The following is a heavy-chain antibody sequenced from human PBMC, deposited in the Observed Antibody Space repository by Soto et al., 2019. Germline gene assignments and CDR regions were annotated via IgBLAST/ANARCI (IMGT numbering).Heavy chain of an antibody. Sequence: GSLRLSCAASGFTCSSYAMSWVRQAPGKGLEWVSAISGSGGSTYYAESVKCRFTISRDNSKNTLYLQMNSLRAEDTAVYYCARDARRGGSSGNWFDPWGQGTLVTVSS. CDR1: GFTCSSYA. CDR2: ISGSGGST. D-gene: IGHD2-15*01. V-gene: IGHV3-23*01. CDR3: ARDARRGGSSGNWFDP. J-gene: IGHJ5*02.